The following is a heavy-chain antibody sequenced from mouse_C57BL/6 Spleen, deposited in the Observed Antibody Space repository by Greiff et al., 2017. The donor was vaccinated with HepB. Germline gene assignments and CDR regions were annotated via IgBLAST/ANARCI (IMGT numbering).Heavy chain of an antibody. CDR1: GFTFSDYG. D-gene: IGHD1-1*01. V-gene: IGHV5-17*01. Sequence: EVQRVESGGGLVKPGGSLKLSCAASGFTFSDYGMHWVRQAPEKGLEWVAYISSGSSTIYYADTVKGRFTISRDNAKNTMFLQMTSLRSEDTAMYYCARSLLLRYYFDYWGQGTTLTVSS. CDR2: ISSGSSTI. J-gene: IGHJ2*01. CDR3: ARSLLLRYYFDY.